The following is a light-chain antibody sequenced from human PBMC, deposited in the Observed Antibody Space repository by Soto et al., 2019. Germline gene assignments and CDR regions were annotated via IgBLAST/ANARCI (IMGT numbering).Light chain of an antibody. V-gene: IGLV1-44*01. CDR2: SNN. CDR1: SSNIGSNT. Sequence: QSVLTQPPSASGTPGQRVTIYCSGSSSNIGSNTVNWYQQLPGTAPKLLIYSNNQRPSGVPDRFSGSKSGTSASLAISGLQSEAEADYYCAAWDDSLNGVVFGGGTKLTVL. J-gene: IGLJ2*01. CDR3: AAWDDSLNGVV.